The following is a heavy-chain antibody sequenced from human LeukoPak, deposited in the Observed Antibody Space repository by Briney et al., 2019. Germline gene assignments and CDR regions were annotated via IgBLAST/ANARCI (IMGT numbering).Heavy chain of an antibody. CDR3: ARGDYGDFHDY. Sequence: PSETLSLTCAVYGGSFSGYYWSWIRQPPGKGLEWIGEINHSGSTNYNPSLKSRVTISVDTSKNQFSLKLSSVTAADTAVYYCARGDYGDFHDYWGQGTLVTVSS. D-gene: IGHD4-17*01. CDR1: GGSFSGYY. J-gene: IGHJ4*02. CDR2: INHSGST. V-gene: IGHV4-34*01.